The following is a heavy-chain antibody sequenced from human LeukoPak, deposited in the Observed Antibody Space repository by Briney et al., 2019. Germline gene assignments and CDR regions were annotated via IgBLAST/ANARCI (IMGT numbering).Heavy chain of an antibody. CDR2: ISYDGSNK. D-gene: IGHD3-3*01. CDR1: GFTFSSYA. V-gene: IGHV3-30-3*01. CDR3: ARDRGRVLRFLEWLSY. J-gene: IGHJ4*02. Sequence: GGSLRLSCAASGFTFSSYAMHWVRQAPGKGLEWVAVISYDGSNKYYADSVKGRFTISRDNSKNTLYLQMNSLRAEDTAVYYCARDRGRVLRFLEWLSYWGQGTLVTVSS.